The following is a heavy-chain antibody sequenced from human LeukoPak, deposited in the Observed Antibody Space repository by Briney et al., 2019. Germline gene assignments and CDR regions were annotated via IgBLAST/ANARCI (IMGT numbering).Heavy chain of an antibody. D-gene: IGHD3-9*01. Sequence: GGSLRLSCAASGFTFSNAWMNWVRQAPGKGLEWISFINTKSKSMYYADSVKGRFTISRDNSKNSLYLQMNSLRAEDTAFYYCVRDRDWAFDYWGQGTLVTVSS. CDR1: GFTFSNAW. CDR2: INTKSKSM. J-gene: IGHJ4*02. V-gene: IGHV3-48*01. CDR3: VRDRDWAFDY.